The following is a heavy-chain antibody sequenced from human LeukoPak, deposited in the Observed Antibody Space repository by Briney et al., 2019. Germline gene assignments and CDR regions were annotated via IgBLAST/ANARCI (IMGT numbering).Heavy chain of an antibody. Sequence: GGSLRLSCAASTFTFSSYSMNWVRQAPGKGLEWVSYISSNRNTIYYADSVKGRFTISRDNAKNSLYLQMNSLRAEDTAVYYCARGDYGSGSPYYYYYMDVWGKGTTVTISS. CDR3: ARGDYGSGSPYYYYYMDV. J-gene: IGHJ6*03. V-gene: IGHV3-48*01. D-gene: IGHD3-10*01. CDR1: TFTFSSYS. CDR2: ISSNRNTI.